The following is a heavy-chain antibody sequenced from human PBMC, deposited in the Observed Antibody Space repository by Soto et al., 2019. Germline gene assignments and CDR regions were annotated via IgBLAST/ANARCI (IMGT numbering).Heavy chain of an antibody. D-gene: IGHD2-2*01. CDR3: ATLGDCSSTSCYGYSYYYYGMDV. CDR2: IDPSYSYT. Sequence: GESLKISCKGSGYSFTSYWISWVRQMPGKGLEWMGRIDPSYSYTNYSPSFQGHVTISADKSISTAYLQWSSLKASDTAMYYCATLGDCSSTSCYGYSYYYYGMDVWDQGTTVTVSS. CDR1: GYSFTSYW. V-gene: IGHV5-10-1*01. J-gene: IGHJ6*02.